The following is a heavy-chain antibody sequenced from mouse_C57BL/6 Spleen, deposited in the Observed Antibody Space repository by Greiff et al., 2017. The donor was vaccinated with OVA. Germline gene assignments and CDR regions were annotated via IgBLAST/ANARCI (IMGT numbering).Heavy chain of an antibody. CDR1: GYTFTDYY. V-gene: IGHV1-26*01. CDR2: INPNNGGT. Sequence: VQLQQSGPELVKPGASVKISCTASGYTFTDYYMNWVKQSHGKSLEWIGDINPNNGGTSYNQKFKGKATLTVDKSSSTAYMELRSLTSEDAAVYYCARREDYYALDYWGQGTTLTVSS. D-gene: IGHD1-1*01. J-gene: IGHJ2*01. CDR3: ARREDYYALDY.